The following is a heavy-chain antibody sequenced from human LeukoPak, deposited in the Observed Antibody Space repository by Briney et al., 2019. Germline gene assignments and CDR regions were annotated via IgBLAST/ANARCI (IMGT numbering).Heavy chain of an antibody. CDR2: IYYSGST. Sequence: PSETLSLTCTVSGGSISSYYWSWIRQPPGKGLEWIGYIYYSGSTNYNPSLKSRVTISVDTSKNQSSLKLGSVTAADTAVYYCARVMRYSYGRVGAFDIWGQGTMVTVSS. J-gene: IGHJ3*02. D-gene: IGHD5-18*01. CDR1: GGSISSYY. CDR3: ARVMRYSYGRVGAFDI. V-gene: IGHV4-59*01.